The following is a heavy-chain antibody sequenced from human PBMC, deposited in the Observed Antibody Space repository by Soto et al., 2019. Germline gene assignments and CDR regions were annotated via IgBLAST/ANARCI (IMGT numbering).Heavy chain of an antibody. CDR1: GGSISSYY. CDR2: IYYSGST. J-gene: IGHJ6*02. V-gene: IGHV4-59*01. CDR3: ARFWQFRNYYYYGMDV. D-gene: IGHD6-19*01. Sequence: SETLSLTCTVSGGSISSYYWSWIRQPPGKGLEWIGYIYYSGSTNYNPSLKSRVTISVDTSKNQFSLKLSSVTAADTAVYYCARFWQFRNYYYYGMDVWGQGTTVTVSS.